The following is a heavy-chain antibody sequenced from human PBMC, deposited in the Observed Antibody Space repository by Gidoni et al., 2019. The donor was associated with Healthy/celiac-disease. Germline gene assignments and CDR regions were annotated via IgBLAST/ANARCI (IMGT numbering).Heavy chain of an antibody. CDR2: IKSKTDGGTT. J-gene: IGHJ4*02. D-gene: IGHD3-22*01. V-gene: IGHV3-15*01. CDR1: GFTFSNAW. CDR3: TTDLAYYYDSSGPPYYFDY. Sequence: EVQLVESGGGLVKPGGSLRLYCAASGFTFSNAWMSWVRQAPGKGLELVGRIKSKTDGGTTDYAAPVKGRFTISRDDSKNTLYLQMNSLKTEDTAVYYCTTDLAYYYDSSGPPYYFDYWGQGTLVTVSS.